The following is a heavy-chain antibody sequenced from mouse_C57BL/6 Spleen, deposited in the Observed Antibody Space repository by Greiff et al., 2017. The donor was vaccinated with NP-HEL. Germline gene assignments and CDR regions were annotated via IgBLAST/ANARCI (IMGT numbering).Heavy chain of an antibody. CDR3: ARDPPIYDGYYGYFDV. D-gene: IGHD2-3*01. CDR2: ISDGGSYT. Sequence: EVQLQESGGGLVKPGGSLKLSCAASGFTFSSYAMSWVRQTPEKRLEWVATISDGGSYTYYPDNVKGRFTISRDNAKNNLYLQMSHLKSEDTAMYYCARDPPIYDGYYGYFDVWGTGTTVTVSS. J-gene: IGHJ1*03. CDR1: GFTFSSYA. V-gene: IGHV5-4*01.